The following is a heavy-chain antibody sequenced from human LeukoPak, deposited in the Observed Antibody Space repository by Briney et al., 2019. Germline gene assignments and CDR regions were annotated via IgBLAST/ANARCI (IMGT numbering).Heavy chain of an antibody. V-gene: IGHV4-31*03. CDR2: IYYSGST. D-gene: IGHD2-2*01. Sequence: PSETLSLTCTVSGGSISSGGYYWSWIRQHPGTGLEWIGYIYYSGSTYYNPSLKSRVTISVDTSKNQFSLKLSSVTAADTAVYYCARGSGYCSSTSCYFRGWFGAFDIWGQGTMVTVSS. J-gene: IGHJ3*02. CDR3: ARGSGYCSSTSCYFRGWFGAFDI. CDR1: GGSISSGGYY.